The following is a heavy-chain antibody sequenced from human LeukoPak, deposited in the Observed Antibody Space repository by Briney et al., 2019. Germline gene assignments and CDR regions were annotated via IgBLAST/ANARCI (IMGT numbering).Heavy chain of an antibody. V-gene: IGHV1-69*06. J-gene: IGHJ4*02. Sequence: ASVKVSCKASGGTFISYAISWVRQAPGQGLEWMGGIIPIFGTANYAQKFQGRVTITADKSTSTAYMELSSLRSEDTAVYYCAREGYSYGLTFDYWGQGTLVTVSS. CDR1: GGTFISYA. D-gene: IGHD5-18*01. CDR3: AREGYSYGLTFDY. CDR2: IIPIFGTA.